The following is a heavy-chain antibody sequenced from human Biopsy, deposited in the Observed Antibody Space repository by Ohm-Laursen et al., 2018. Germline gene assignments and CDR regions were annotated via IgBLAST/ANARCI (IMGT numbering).Heavy chain of an antibody. CDR1: GASSSGYF. D-gene: IGHD5-12*01. CDR3: ARGSGYFKLDV. CDR2: INQSGST. J-gene: IGHJ6*02. Sequence: TLSLTCAVNGASSSGYFWNWIRQPPGKGLEWIGEINQSGSTKYNPSLKRRATLSADSSNSQFSLRLTSVTAADTAIYYCARGSGYFKLDVWGQGTTVTVSS. V-gene: IGHV4-34*01.